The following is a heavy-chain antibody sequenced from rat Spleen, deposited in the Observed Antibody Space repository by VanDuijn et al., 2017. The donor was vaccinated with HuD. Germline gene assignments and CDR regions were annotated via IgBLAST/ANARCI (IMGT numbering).Heavy chain of an antibody. Sequence: EVKLVESGGGLVQPGRSLKLSCAASGFNFIDYWMGWVRQTPGKGPEWIGEVNKDSSSINYTPSLKDKFTISRDNAQNTLYLQMSKLGPEDTAIYYCTRVPTPYYVMDAWGQGASVTVSS. V-gene: IGHV4-2*01. CDR3: TRVPTPYYVMDA. D-gene: IGHD3-4*01. CDR1: GFNFIDYW. CDR2: VNKDSSSI. J-gene: IGHJ4*01.